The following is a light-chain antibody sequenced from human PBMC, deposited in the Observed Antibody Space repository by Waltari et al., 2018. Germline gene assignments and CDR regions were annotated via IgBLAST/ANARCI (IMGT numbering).Light chain of an antibody. CDR2: EVS. J-gene: IGLJ3*02. V-gene: IGLV2-14*01. CDR1: SSDVGGYNY. Sequence: QSALTQPASGSGSPGQSITISCTGTSSDVGGYNYVSWYQQHPGKAPKLMIYEVSQRPSGVSNRFSGSKSGNPASLTISGLQAEDEADYYCSSYTSSSTLDWVFGGGTKLTVL. CDR3: SSYTSSSTLDWV.